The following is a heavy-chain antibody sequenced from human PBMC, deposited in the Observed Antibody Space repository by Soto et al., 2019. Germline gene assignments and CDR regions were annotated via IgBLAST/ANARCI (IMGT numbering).Heavy chain of an antibody. J-gene: IGHJ6*02. CDR1: GFTFSSYV. Sequence: QVQLVESGGGVVQPGRSLRLSCAASGFTFSSYVMYWVRQAPGKGLEWVVVISYDGNNKYYADSVKGRFTISRDNSKNTLYLQMTRLRAEDTAVYYCARAGCDGGSCYTLVGLRYGMDVWGQGTTVTVSS. CDR2: ISYDGNNK. CDR3: ARAGCDGGSCYTLVGLRYGMDV. V-gene: IGHV3-30-3*01. D-gene: IGHD2-15*01.